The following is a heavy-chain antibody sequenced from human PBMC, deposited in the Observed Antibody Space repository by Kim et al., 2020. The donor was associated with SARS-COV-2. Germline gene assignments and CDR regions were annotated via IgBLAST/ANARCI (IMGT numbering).Heavy chain of an antibody. Sequence: SETLSLTCAVYGGSFSDYTWTWIRQPPGKGLEWIGEINHSGSTNLSPSLKSRITVSVDTSKSQFSLRLKSMTATDADVYDCARGRAGVVPSPVLGLGPYYHYYAMDVWGRGTPVAVSS. V-gene: IGHV4-34*01. CDR2: INHSGST. D-gene: IGHD2-8*02. CDR3: ARGRAGVVPSPVLGLGPYYHYYAMDV. CDR1: GGSFSDYT. J-gene: IGHJ6*02.